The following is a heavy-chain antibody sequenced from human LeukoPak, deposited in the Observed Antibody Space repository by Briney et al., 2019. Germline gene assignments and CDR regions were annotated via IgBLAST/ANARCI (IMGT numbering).Heavy chain of an antibody. CDR3: ALSPFIAAAAQQV. Sequence: GGSLRLSCAASGFTFSSYAMSWVRQAPGKGLEWVSAISGSGGSTYYADSVKGRFTISRDNSKNTLYLQVNSLRAEDTAVYYCALSPFIAAAAQQVGGQGTLVTVSS. J-gene: IGHJ4*02. CDR2: ISGSGGST. D-gene: IGHD6-13*01. CDR1: GFTFSSYA. V-gene: IGHV3-23*01.